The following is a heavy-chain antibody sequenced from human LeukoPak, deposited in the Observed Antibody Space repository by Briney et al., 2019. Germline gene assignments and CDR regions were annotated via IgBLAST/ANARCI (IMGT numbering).Heavy chain of an antibody. CDR3: AGVVATPDAFDI. J-gene: IGHJ3*02. CDR1: GGSFSGYY. Sequence: PSETLSLTCAVYGGSFSGYYWSWIRQPPGKGLEWIGEINHSGSTNYNPSLKSRVTISVDTSKNQFSLKLSSVTAADTAVYYCAGVVATPDAFDIWGRGKMVTVSS. V-gene: IGHV4-34*01. CDR2: INHSGST. D-gene: IGHD2-15*01.